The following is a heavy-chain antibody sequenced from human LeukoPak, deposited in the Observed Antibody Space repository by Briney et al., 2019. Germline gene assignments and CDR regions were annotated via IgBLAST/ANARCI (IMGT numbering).Heavy chain of an antibody. Sequence: GGSLRLSCAASGFTFSSYETNCVRDAPGKGLEWGSYISSSGSTIYYADSVKGRFTISRDNAKNSLYLQMNSLRAEDTAVYYCARAPWYYGSGADYWGQGTLVTVSS. J-gene: IGHJ4*02. V-gene: IGHV3-48*03. CDR3: ARAPWYYGSGADY. D-gene: IGHD3-10*01. CDR2: ISSSGSTI. CDR1: GFTFSSYE.